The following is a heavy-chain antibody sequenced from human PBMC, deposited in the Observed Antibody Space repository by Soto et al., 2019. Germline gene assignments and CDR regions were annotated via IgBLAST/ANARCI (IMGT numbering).Heavy chain of an antibody. CDR2: LYRTVST. J-gene: IGHJ4*02. CDR3: ASRDQGTSVAS. CDR1: CGSCTSNNW. V-gene: IGHV4-4*02. Sequence: SETLSLTCAVVCGSCTSNNWWSCVRQPPGQGLVWIGELYRTVSTNYKPSLKSRVTISLDKSVNEFSLKVASLTAAGTAVYYCASRDQGTSVASWGQGALVTVSS. D-gene: IGHD1-7*01.